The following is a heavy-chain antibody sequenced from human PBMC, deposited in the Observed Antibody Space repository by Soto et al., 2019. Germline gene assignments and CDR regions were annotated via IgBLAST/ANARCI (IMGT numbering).Heavy chain of an antibody. CDR2: IYYSGST. D-gene: IGHD3-22*01. V-gene: IGHV4-31*03. Sequence: SETLSLTCSVSGGSISSGGYYWSWIRQHPGKGLEWTGYIYYSGSTYYNPSLKSRVTISVDTSKNQFSLKLSSVTAADTAVYYCARVLGYYYDSSGVDYWGQGTLVTVSS. CDR1: GGSISSGGYY. J-gene: IGHJ4*02. CDR3: ARVLGYYYDSSGVDY.